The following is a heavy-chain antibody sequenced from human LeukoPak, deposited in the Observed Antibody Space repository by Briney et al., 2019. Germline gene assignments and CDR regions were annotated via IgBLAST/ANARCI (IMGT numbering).Heavy chain of an antibody. CDR3: ARSGSGYYLGAFDI. CDR1: GGSISSSSYY. D-gene: IGHD3-22*01. J-gene: IGHJ3*02. CDR2: IYYSGST. V-gene: IGHV4-39*01. Sequence: SETLSLTCTVSGGSISSSSYYWGWIRQPPGRGLEWIGSIYYSGSTYYNPSLKSRVTISVDTSKNQFSLKLSSVTAADTAVYYCARSGSGYYLGAFDIWGQGTMVTVSS.